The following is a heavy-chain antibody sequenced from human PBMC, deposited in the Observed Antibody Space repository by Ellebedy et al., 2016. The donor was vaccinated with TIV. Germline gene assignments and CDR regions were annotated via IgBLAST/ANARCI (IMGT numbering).Heavy chain of an antibody. CDR2: IWFDGDTK. Sequence: GESLKISXAASGFMLTTYGTHWVRQAPGKGLESVAVIWFDGDTKYYADSVKGRFTISRDSSNNTVDLEIDSLRAEDTAVYYCARAEGFGNGFEMWGQGTMVTVSS. J-gene: IGHJ3*02. CDR3: ARAEGFGNGFEM. D-gene: IGHD3-10*01. V-gene: IGHV3-33*01. CDR1: GFMLTTYG.